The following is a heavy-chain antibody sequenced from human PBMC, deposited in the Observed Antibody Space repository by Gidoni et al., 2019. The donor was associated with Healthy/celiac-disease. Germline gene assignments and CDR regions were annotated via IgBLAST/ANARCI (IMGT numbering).Heavy chain of an antibody. CDR1: GYTFTSYE. V-gene: IGHV1-8*01. Sequence: QVQLVPSGAEVKQPGAAVKVSCKTSGYTFTSYEIHGVRQATGQGLEWMGWMNPNSGNIGYAKKFQGRVNMTRNTYRSTAYMELSSLRSEDTDVYYCARALPTAPYYYYYGMDVWGQGTTVTVSS. CDR2: MNPNSGNI. J-gene: IGHJ6*02. CDR3: ARALPTAPYYYYYGMDV. D-gene: IGHD2-21*02.